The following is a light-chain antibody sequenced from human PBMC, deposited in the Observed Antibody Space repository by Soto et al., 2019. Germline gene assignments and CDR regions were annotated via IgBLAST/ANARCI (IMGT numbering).Light chain of an antibody. CDR3: MHGTHWPWT. V-gene: IGKV2-30*02. J-gene: IGKJ1*01. CDR2: KVS. Sequence: DVVMTQSPLSLPVTLGQPASISCRSSQSLIHSDGDTYLNWFQQRPGQSPRRLIYKVSDRDSGVPDRFSGSGAGTDLTLKISRVEAEDVGIYYCMHGTHWPWTFGQGTEVEIK. CDR1: QSLIHSDGDTY.